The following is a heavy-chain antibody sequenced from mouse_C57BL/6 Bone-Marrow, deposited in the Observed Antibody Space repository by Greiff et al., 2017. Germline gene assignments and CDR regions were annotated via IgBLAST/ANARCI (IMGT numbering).Heavy chain of an antibody. Sequence: QVQLKQPGAELVMPGASVKLSCKASGYTFTSYWMHWVKQMPGQGLEWIGEIDPSDSYTNYNQKFKGKSTLTVDKSSSTAYMQLSSLTSEDSAVYYCARGDDGYEDYWGQGTTLTVSS. CDR3: ARGDDGYEDY. CDR1: GYTFTSYW. D-gene: IGHD2-3*01. J-gene: IGHJ2*01. CDR2: IDPSDSYT. V-gene: IGHV1-69*01.